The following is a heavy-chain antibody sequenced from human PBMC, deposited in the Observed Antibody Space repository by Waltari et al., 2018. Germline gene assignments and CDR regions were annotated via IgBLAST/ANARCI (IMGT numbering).Heavy chain of an antibody. CDR3: AKDGHAYYFDY. V-gene: IGHV3-7*01. CDR1: GFTFSNYW. CDR2: KKEDGSEK. J-gene: IGHJ4*02. Sequence: EVQLVESGGGLVQPGGSLRLSCAASGFTFSNYWMSWVRQAPGKGRGWVANKKEDGSEKYSVDSGKGRFTRSNDNSKNTLYLQMNSLRAEDTAVYYCAKDGHAYYFDYWGQGTLVTVSS.